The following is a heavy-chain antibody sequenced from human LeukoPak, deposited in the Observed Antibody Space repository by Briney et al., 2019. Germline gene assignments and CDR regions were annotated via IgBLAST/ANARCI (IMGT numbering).Heavy chain of an antibody. CDR1: GYTFTGYY. Sequence: ASVKVSCKASGYTFTGYYMHWVRQAPGQGLEWMGWINPNSGGTNYAQKFQGRVTMTRDTSISTAYMELSRLRSDDTAVYYCARGKEVYNWNYYPVGSWFDPWGQGTLVTVSS. V-gene: IGHV1-2*02. CDR2: INPNSGGT. D-gene: IGHD1-7*01. J-gene: IGHJ5*02. CDR3: ARGKEVYNWNYYPVGSWFDP.